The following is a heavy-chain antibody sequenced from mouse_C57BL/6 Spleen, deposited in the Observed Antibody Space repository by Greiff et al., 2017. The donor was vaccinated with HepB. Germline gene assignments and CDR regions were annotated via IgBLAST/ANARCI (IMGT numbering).Heavy chain of an antibody. CDR1: GYTFTSYW. J-gene: IGHJ3*01. V-gene: IGHV1-64*01. CDR2: IHPNSGST. CDR3: AGANWDSGFAY. D-gene: IGHD4-1*01. Sequence: QVQLQQPGAELVKPGASVKLSCKASGYTFTSYWMHWVKQRPGQGLEWIGMIHPNSGSTNYNEKFKSKATLTVDKSSSTAYMQLSSLTSEDSAVYYCAGANWDSGFAYWGQGTLVTVSA.